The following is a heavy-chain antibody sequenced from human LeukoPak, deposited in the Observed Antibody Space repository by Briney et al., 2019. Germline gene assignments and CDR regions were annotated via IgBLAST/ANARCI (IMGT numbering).Heavy chain of an antibody. CDR3: ARGDGSSWVDY. J-gene: IGHJ4*02. CDR2: IKQDGSEK. Sequence: GGSLRLSCAASGFTFSNYWMSWVRQATGKGLEWVAKIKQDGSEKNYVDSVKGRFTISRDNAKNSLYLQMSSLSAEDTALYYCARGDGSSWVDYWGQGTLVTVSS. CDR1: GFTFSNYW. D-gene: IGHD6-13*01. V-gene: IGHV3-7*01.